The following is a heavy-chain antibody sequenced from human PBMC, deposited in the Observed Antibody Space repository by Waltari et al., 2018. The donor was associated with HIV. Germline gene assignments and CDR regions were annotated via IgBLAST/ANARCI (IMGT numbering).Heavy chain of an antibody. J-gene: IGHJ6*02. CDR3: ARGNYGSSIFVGLDV. CDR1: GGSISSYY. Sequence: QVQLQESGPGLVKPSETLSLTCTVSGGSISSYYWNWIRQSPGKGLEWLGYMYYNGNTNYNPSLKSRVTISLDTTMQQFSLKVNSVTAVDTAVYYCARGNYGSSIFVGLDVWGRGTTVTVSS. D-gene: IGHD4-17*01. CDR2: MYYNGNT. V-gene: IGHV4-59*01.